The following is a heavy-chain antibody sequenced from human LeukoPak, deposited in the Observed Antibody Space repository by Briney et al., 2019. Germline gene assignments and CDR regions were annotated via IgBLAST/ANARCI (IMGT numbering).Heavy chain of an antibody. CDR2: IHYIGNT. Sequence: SETLSLTCTVSGGSINSYYWSWIRQPPGKGLECIGYIHYIGNTYYNPSLESRLTISVDTSKNRFSLKLSSATAADTAVYYCVRPSAAEGWFDTWGQGTLVTVSS. D-gene: IGHD6-13*01. J-gene: IGHJ5*02. V-gene: IGHV4-59*08. CDR1: GGSINSYY. CDR3: VRPSAAEGWFDT.